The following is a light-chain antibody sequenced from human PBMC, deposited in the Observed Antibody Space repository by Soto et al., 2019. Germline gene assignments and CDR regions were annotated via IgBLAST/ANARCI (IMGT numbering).Light chain of an antibody. CDR3: QQYNNWHPWT. Sequence: EIVMTQSPATLSVSPGERATLSCRASQSVSTDLAWYQQKPGQAPRLLIYGASTRAAGIPARFGGSGSGTEFTLTISSLQSEDFAVFYCQQYNNWHPWTFGQGTRVEIK. V-gene: IGKV3-15*01. J-gene: IGKJ1*01. CDR2: GAS. CDR1: QSVSTD.